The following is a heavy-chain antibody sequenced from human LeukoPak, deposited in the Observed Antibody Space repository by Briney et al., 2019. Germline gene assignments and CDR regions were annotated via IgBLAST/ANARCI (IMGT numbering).Heavy chain of an antibody. D-gene: IGHD5-24*01. Sequence: PSETLSLTCTVSGVSVSSYYWIWIRQPAGRGLEWIGRIDASGSTNFNPSLKSRVTMSVDSSKNQFSLKLSSVTAADTALYYCARKDGDIWGQGTMVTVSS. V-gene: IGHV4-4*07. CDR2: IDASGST. CDR1: GVSVSSYY. CDR3: ARKDGDI. J-gene: IGHJ3*02.